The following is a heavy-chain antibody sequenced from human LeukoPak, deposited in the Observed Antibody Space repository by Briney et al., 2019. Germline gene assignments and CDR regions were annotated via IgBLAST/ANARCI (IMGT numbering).Heavy chain of an antibody. J-gene: IGHJ5*01. CDR1: GSTFSSYW. D-gene: IGHD3-10*01. CDR3: AKEGAYPIITYDS. V-gene: IGHV3-7*01. CDR2: IKRDGNEK. Sequence: GGSLRLSCAASGSTFSSYWMNWVRQAPGKGLEWVANIKRDGNEKNYVDSVKGRFSISRDNAKNSLYLQMDSLGAEDTAVYYCAKEGAYPIITYDSWGQGALVTVSS.